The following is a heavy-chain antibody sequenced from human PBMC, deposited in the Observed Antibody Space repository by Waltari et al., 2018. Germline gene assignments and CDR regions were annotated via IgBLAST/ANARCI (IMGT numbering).Heavy chain of an antibody. J-gene: IGHJ3*02. CDR3: ARDRRPTLILGSGAFDI. CDR2: ITSDGTHT. V-gene: IGHV3-21*01. D-gene: IGHD3-22*01. Sequence: EVQLVESGGGLVRPGGSLRLSCAASGFTFSYSTMIWFRQAPGKGPEWISFITSDGTHTTYADSVRDRFTISRDNAKNSLFLQINSLRADDTAVYYCARDRRPTLILGSGAFDIWGQGIKVNVSS. CDR1: GFTFSYST.